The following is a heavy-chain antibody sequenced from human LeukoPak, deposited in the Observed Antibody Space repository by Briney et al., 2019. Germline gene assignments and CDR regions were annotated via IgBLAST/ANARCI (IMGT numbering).Heavy chain of an antibody. J-gene: IGHJ4*02. CDR1: GFTVSSNY. CDR3: AREGRYCSSSNCHFDY. Sequence: GGSLRLSCAASGFTVSSNYMSWVRQAPGKGLEWVSSFGGSSGYIYYANSVKGRFTISRDNAKSSLYLQMNSLRAEDTAVYYCAREGRYCSSSNCHFDYWGQGTLVTVSS. V-gene: IGHV3-21*01. CDR2: FGGSSGYI. D-gene: IGHD2-2*01.